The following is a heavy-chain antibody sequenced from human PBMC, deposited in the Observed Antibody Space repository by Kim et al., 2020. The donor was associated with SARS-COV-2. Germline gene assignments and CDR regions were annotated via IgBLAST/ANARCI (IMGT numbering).Heavy chain of an antibody. CDR3: ARAGGDGYNLGGFDY. D-gene: IGHD5-12*01. J-gene: IGHJ4*02. V-gene: IGHV1-69*01. Sequence: RKFQGGVTITADESTSTAYMELSSLRSEDTAVYYCARAGGDGYNLGGFDYWGQGTLVTVSS.